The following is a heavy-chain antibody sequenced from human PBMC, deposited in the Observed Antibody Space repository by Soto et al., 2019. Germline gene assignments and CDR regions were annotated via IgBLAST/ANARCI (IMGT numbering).Heavy chain of an antibody. CDR1: GYTFSGNY. CDR3: AREAHSRYYFDY. V-gene: IGHV1-46*01. J-gene: IGHJ4*02. Sequence: ASVKVSCKASGYTFSGNYMHWVRQAPGQGLEWMGVINPSSGSTSYARKFQGRVTMTRDAPTSTVYMELSSLRSEDTAVYYCAREAHSRYYFDYWGQGTLVTVSS. CDR2: INPSSGST.